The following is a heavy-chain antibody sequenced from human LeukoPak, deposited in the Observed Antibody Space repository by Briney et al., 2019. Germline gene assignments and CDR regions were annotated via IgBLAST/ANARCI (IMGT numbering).Heavy chain of an antibody. CDR3: ARPQSRYFDWSPTDY. CDR2: ISSSSSYI. CDR1: GFTFSSYS. D-gene: IGHD3-9*01. J-gene: IGHJ4*02. V-gene: IGHV3-21*01. Sequence: PGGSLRLSCAASGFTFSSYSMNWVCQAPGKGLEWVSSISSSSSYIYYADSVKGRFTISRDNAKNSLYLQMNSLRAEDTVVYYCARPQSRYFDWSPTDYWGQGTLVTVSS.